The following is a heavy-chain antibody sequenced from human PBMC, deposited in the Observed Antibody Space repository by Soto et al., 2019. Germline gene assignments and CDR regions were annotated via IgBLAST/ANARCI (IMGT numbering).Heavy chain of an antibody. CDR3: ARVPGP. D-gene: IGHD7-27*01. V-gene: IGHV4-30-2*01. J-gene: IGHJ5*02. Sequence: SETLFLTCAVSGGSISSGGYSWSWIRQPPGKGLEWIGYIYHSGSTYYNPSLKSRVTISVDRSKNQFSLKLSSVTAADTAVYYCARVPGPWGQGTLDTVSS. CDR1: GGSISSGGYS. CDR2: IYHSGST.